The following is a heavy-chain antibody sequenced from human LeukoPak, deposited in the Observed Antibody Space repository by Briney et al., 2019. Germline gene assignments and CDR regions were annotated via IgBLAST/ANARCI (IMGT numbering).Heavy chain of an antibody. Sequence: SETLSLTCAVYGGSFSGYYWSWIRQPPGKGLEWIGEINHSGSTNYNPSLKSRVTISVDTSKNQFSLKLSSVTAADTAVYCCARASLGSGNYGRYFDDWGQGTLVTVSS. J-gene: IGHJ4*02. CDR3: ARASLGSGNYGRYFDD. V-gene: IGHV4-34*01. CDR1: GGSFSGYY. D-gene: IGHD3-10*01. CDR2: INHSGST.